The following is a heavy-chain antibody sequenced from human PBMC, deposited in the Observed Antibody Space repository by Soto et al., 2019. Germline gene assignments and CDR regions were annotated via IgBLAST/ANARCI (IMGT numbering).Heavy chain of an antibody. CDR1: SGSISSISYY. V-gene: IGHV4-39*01. D-gene: IGHD5-12*01. Sequence: SETLSLTCTVSSGSISSISYYWGWIRQSPGKGLEWIGTISYSGTTYYNPSLKSRVTISVDTSKNQFSLNLSSVTAADTAVYYCARRRGGVVATENWFDPWGQGTLVTVSS. CDR3: ARRRGGVVATENWFDP. J-gene: IGHJ5*02. CDR2: ISYSGTT.